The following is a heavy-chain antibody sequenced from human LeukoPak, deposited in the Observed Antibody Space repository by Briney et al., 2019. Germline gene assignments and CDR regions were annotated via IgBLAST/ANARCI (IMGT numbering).Heavy chain of an antibody. D-gene: IGHD3-10*01. CDR3: ARAGMVRGLYYMDV. V-gene: IGHV4-59*01. CDR1: GGSISSYY. CDR2: IYYSGST. Sequence: PSETLSLTCTVSGGSISSYYWSWIRQPPGKGLEWIGYIYYSGSTNYNPSLKSRVTISVDTSKNQFSLKLSSVTAADTAVYYCARAGMVRGLYYMDVWGKGTTVTVPS. J-gene: IGHJ6*03.